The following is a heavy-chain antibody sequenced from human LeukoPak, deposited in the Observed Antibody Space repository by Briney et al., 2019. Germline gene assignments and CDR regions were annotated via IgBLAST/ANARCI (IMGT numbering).Heavy chain of an antibody. J-gene: IGHJ4*02. CDR1: GFTFRDYY. Sequence: GGSLRLSCAASGFTFRDYYMAWIRQAPGKGLEWVSYISSSVTTIYYSDSVRGRFTLSRDNAKNSLYLQMNSLRAEDTAVYYCARDKRKGIVGSTKSYFDYWGQGTLVTVSS. V-gene: IGHV3-11*04. CDR3: ARDKRKGIVGSTKSYFDY. D-gene: IGHD1-26*01. CDR2: ISSSVTTI.